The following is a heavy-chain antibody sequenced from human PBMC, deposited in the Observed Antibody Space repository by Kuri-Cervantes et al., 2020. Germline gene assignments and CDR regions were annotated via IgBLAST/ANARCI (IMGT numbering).Heavy chain of an antibody. CDR2: IYHSGST. D-gene: IGHD1-14*01. CDR3: ARQLVLNQGGYFDC. Sequence: SETLSLTCAVSGYSISSGYYWGWIRQPPGKGLEWIGSIYHSGSTYYNPSLKSRVTISVDTSKNQFSLKLSSVTAADTAVYYCARQLVLNQGGYFDCWGQGTLVTVSS. J-gene: IGHJ4*02. CDR1: GYSISSGYY. V-gene: IGHV4-38-2*01.